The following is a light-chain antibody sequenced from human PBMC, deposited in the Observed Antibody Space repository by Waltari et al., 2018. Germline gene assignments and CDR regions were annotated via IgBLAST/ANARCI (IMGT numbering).Light chain of an antibody. CDR3: QQYETWPRT. Sequence: EIVMTQSPAILSLSPGERAALSCRASQSVSSNLAWYQQKPGQAPRLLMYGVSTGATGIPARFSGSGSVTEFTLTISSLQSEDFAVYYCQQYETWPRTFGQGTKVGIK. V-gene: IGKV3-15*01. CDR2: GVS. J-gene: IGKJ1*01. CDR1: QSVSSN.